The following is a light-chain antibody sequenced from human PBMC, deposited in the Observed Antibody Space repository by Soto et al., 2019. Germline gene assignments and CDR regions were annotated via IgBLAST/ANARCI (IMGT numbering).Light chain of an antibody. CDR1: QSISSW. J-gene: IGKJ1*01. CDR3: QQYNSYSPRET. CDR2: DAS. V-gene: IGKV1-5*01. Sequence: DIQMTQSPSTLSASVGDRVTITCRASQSISSWLAWYQQKPGKAPKLLIYDASSLESGVPSRFSGSGSGTEFTLTISSLQPDDFATYYCQQYNSYSPRETFGQGTKV.